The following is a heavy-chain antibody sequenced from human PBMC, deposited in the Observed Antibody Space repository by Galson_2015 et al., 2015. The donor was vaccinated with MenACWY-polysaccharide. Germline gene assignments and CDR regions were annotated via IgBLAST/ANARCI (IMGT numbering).Heavy chain of an antibody. CDR1: GFSLRTSGVG. CDR3: ARSSGGSCYSD. V-gene: IGHV2-5*02. Sequence: PALVTPTQPLTLPCTFSGFSLRTSGVGVGWIRQPPGKALEWLALIYWDDDKRYSPSLKSRLTITKDTSKNQVVLTMTNMDPVDTATYYCARSSGGSCYSDWGQGTLVTVSS. CDR2: IYWDDDK. D-gene: IGHD2-15*01. J-gene: IGHJ4*02.